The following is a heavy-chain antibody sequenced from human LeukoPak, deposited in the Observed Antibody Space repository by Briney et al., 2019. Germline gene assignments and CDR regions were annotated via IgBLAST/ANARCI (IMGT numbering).Heavy chain of an antibody. CDR3: AKDLIRGAISYFDS. CDR1: GFTFSSYS. D-gene: IGHD3-10*01. J-gene: IGHJ4*02. V-gene: IGHV3-48*01. Sequence: PGGSLRLSCAASGFTFSSYSMNWVRQAPGKGLEWVSYISSSSSTIYYADSVKGRFSISRDNSKNTLYVQMNSLRAEDTAIYFCAKDLIRGAISYFDSWGQGTLVTVSS. CDR2: ISSSSSTI.